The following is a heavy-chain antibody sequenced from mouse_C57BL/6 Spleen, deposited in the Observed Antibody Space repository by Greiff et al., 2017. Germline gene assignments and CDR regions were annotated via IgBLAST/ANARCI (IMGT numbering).Heavy chain of an antibody. CDR3: AAGNCYGLGRFAY. J-gene: IGHJ3*01. V-gene: IGHV1-69*01. Sequence: QVQLQQPGAELVMPGASVKLSCKASGYTFTSYWMHWVKQRPGQGLEWIGEIVPSDSYTNYNQKFKGKSTLTVDKSSSTAYMQLSSLTSEDSAVYYCAAGNCYGLGRFAYWGQGTLVTVSA. D-gene: IGHD1-2*01. CDR2: IVPSDSYT. CDR1: GYTFTSYW.